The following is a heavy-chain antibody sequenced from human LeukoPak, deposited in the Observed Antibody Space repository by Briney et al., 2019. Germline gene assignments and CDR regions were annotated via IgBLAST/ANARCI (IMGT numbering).Heavy chain of an antibody. V-gene: IGHV4-34*01. D-gene: IGHD6-19*01. J-gene: IGHJ5*02. CDR1: GGSFSGYY. CDR3: AREAVAVHWFDP. CDR2: INHSGST. Sequence: SETLSLTCAVYGGSFSGYYWSWIRQPPGKGLEWIGEINHSGSTNYNPSLKSRVTISVDTSKNQFSLKLSSVTAADTAVYYCAREAVAVHWFDPWGQGTLVTVSS.